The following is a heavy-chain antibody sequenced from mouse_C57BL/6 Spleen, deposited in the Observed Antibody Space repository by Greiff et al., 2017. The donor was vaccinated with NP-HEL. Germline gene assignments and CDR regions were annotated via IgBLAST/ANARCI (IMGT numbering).Heavy chain of an antibody. J-gene: IGHJ3*01. CDR1: GYTFTDYY. Sequence: QVQLQQSGAELVKPGASVKISCKASGYTFTDYYINWVKQRPGQGLEWIGKIGPGSGSTYYNEKFKGKATLTADKSSSTAYMQLSSLTSEDSAVYFCAESITTVVETGFAYWGQGTLVTVSA. D-gene: IGHD1-1*01. CDR3: AESITTVVETGFAY. CDR2: IGPGSGST. V-gene: IGHV1-77*01.